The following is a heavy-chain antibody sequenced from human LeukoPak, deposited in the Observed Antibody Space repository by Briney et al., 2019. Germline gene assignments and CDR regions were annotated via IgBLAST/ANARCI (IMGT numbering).Heavy chain of an antibody. J-gene: IGHJ4*02. Sequence: PSETLSLTCTVSGGSISSSSYYWGWIRQPPGKGLEWIGSIYYSGSTYYNPSLKSRVTISVDTSKNQFSLKLSSVTAADTAVYYCARNTPRLVDYWGQGILVAVSS. CDR2: IYYSGST. CDR1: GGSISSSSYY. CDR3: ARNTPRLVDY. V-gene: IGHV4-39*01.